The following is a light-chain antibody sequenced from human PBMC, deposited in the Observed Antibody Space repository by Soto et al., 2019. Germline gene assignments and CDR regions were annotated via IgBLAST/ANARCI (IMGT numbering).Light chain of an antibody. Sequence: EIVLTQSPATLSLSPGERATLSCRASQSVSSYLAWYQQKPGQAPRLLIYDASNRATGIPARFSGSGYGTDFTLTISSLEPEDVAVYYCQQRSNWPPITFGQGTRLEIK. CDR3: QQRSNWPPIT. CDR2: DAS. V-gene: IGKV3-11*01. J-gene: IGKJ5*01. CDR1: QSVSSY.